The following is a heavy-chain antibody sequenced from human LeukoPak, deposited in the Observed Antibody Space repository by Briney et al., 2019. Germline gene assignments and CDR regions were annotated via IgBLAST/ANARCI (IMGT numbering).Heavy chain of an antibody. V-gene: IGHV3-53*01. CDR3: ARDADYGGSPDAFDV. CDR1: GLTVSSNH. D-gene: IGHD4-23*01. Sequence: PGGSLRLSCAASGLTVSSNHMSWVRQAPGKGLKWVSIIYSGGTTYYADSVKGRLTISRDNSKNTLYLQMNTLRAEDTAVYYCARDADYGGSPDAFDVWGRGTIVTVSS. CDR2: IYSGGTT. J-gene: IGHJ3*01.